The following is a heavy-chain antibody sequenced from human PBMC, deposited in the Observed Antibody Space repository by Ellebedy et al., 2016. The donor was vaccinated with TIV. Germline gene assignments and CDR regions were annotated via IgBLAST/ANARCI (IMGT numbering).Heavy chain of an antibody. Sequence: LSLTCAASGFTFSSYAMSWVRQAPGKGLEWVAVISYDGSNKYYADSVKGRFTISRDKSKNTLYLQMNSLRAEDTAVYYCARDVGGSYSSLAFDIWGQGTMVTVSS. CDR2: ISYDGSNK. D-gene: IGHD1-26*01. V-gene: IGHV3-30*19. CDR1: GFTFSSYA. J-gene: IGHJ3*02. CDR3: ARDVGGSYSSLAFDI.